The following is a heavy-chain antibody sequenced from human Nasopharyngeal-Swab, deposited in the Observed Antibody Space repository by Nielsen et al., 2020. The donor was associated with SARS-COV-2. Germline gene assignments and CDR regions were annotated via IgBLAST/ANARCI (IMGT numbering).Heavy chain of an antibody. CDR3: ARGGNIVVVITHEVSYFGY. Sequence: GESLKISCAASGFTFSSYSMNWVRQAPGKGLEWVSSISSSSSYIYYADSVKGRFTISRDNAKNSLYLQMNSLRAEDTAVYYCARGGNIVVVITHEVSYFGYWGQGTLVTVSS. V-gene: IGHV3-21*01. D-gene: IGHD3-22*01. CDR1: GFTFSSYS. J-gene: IGHJ4*02. CDR2: ISSSSSYI.